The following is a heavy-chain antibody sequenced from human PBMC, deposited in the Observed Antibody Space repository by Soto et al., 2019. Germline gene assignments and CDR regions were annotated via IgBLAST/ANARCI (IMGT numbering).Heavy chain of an antibody. CDR1: GFTFSDRY. J-gene: IGHJ4*02. V-gene: IGHV3-72*01. D-gene: IGHD3-16*01. CDR3: TIEGAYPGPDFDY. Sequence: PXGSLRLSCAASGFTFSDRYMDGVRQAPGKGLEWVGRTKNKANSYTTEYAASVKGRFTISRDYSRDSVYLQMNSLKTDDTAVYYCTIEGAYPGPDFDYWGQGTLVTVSS. CDR2: TKNKANSYTT.